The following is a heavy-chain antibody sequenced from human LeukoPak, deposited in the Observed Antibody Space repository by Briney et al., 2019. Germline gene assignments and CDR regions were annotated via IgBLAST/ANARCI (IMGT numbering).Heavy chain of an antibody. D-gene: IGHD3-22*01. CDR3: ARGRYYHDTSGYYSLDY. CDR2: ISWNSNSI. CDR1: GFTFDDYA. Sequence: PGRSLRLSCAASGFTFDDYAMHWVRQAPGKGLEWVSSISWNSNSIDYADSVKGRFTISRDSAKNSLYLQLNSLRAEDMALYYCARGRYYHDTSGYYSLDYWGQGTLVTVSS. V-gene: IGHV3-9*03. J-gene: IGHJ4*02.